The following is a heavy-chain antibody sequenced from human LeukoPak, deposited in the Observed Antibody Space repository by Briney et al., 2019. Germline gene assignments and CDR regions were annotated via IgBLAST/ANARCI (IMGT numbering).Heavy chain of an antibody. D-gene: IGHD3-22*01. CDR3: ARDLFYDSSGYYASDS. CDR1: GFTFSTYW. V-gene: IGHV3-74*01. CDR2: TNNDGSST. J-gene: IGHJ4*02. Sequence: GGSLRLSCAASGFTFSTYWMHWVRHAPGKGVVWVSRTNNDGSSTVYADSVKGRFTISRDNAKNTLYLQMNSLRAEDTAVYYCARDLFYDSSGYYASDSWGQGTLVTVSS.